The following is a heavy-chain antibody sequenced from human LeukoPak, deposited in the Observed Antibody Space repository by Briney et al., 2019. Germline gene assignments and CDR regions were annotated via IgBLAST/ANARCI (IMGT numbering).Heavy chain of an antibody. CDR1: RFTFSTYS. J-gene: IGHJ3*02. CDR2: ISSSGSTI. CDR3: ATTRAVAGTDAVDI. D-gene: IGHD6-19*01. V-gene: IGHV3-48*01. Sequence: GGSLRLSCAASRFTFSTYSMNWVRQAAGKRREWVSYISSSGSTIYYADSVRGRFTLSRDNAKNSLLLQIISLRAEDAAVYYCATTRAVAGTDAVDIWGQGTMVTVSS.